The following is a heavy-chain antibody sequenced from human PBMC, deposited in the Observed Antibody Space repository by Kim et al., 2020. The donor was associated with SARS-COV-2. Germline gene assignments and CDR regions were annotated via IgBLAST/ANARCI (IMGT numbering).Heavy chain of an antibody. CDR2: IYYSGST. CDR1: GGSISSSSYY. CDR3: ATINYSSGWPYFDY. D-gene: IGHD6-19*01. V-gene: IGHV4-39*01. J-gene: IGHJ4*02. Sequence: SETLSLTCTVSGGSISSSSYYWGWIRQPPGKGLEWIGSIYYSGSTYYNPSPKSRVTISVDTSKNQFSLKLSSVTAADTAVYYCATINYSSGWPYFDYWGQGTLVTVSS.